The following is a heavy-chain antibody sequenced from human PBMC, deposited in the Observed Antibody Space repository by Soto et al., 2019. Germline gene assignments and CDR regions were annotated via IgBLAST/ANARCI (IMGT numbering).Heavy chain of an antibody. D-gene: IGHD3-3*01. CDR2: INPATGAA. V-gene: IGHV1-2*02. CDR3: ARGGGVGVAGSAAFDM. J-gene: IGHJ3*02. Sequence: QLHLVQSGAVVKKPGASVTVSCSASGYPVTAYYMHWVRQAPGRGLEWMGGINPATGAAKYTQTFQGRVTKTRDPSTSTVFMELSGLTSKDTAVFYCARGGGVGVAGSAAFDMWGQGTLVTVSS. CDR1: GYPVTAYY.